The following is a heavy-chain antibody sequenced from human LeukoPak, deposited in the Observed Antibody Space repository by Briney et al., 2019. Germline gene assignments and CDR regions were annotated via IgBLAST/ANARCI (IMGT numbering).Heavy chain of an antibody. J-gene: IGHJ4*02. CDR3: AKEVGYGSPYFDY. V-gene: IGHV3-30*18. D-gene: IGHD5-12*01. CDR2: ISFDESSE. Sequence: GGSLRLSCAASGFTFSNYGMHWVRQAPGKGLEWVALISFDESSEYYADSVKGRFSISRDDSKNTLYLQMNNARVDDTAVYYCAKEVGYGSPYFDYWGQGTLVTVSS. CDR1: GFTFSNYG.